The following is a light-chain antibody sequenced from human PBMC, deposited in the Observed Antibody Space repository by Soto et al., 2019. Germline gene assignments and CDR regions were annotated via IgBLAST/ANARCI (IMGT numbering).Light chain of an antibody. Sequence: EIVLTQSPATLSLSPGERATLSCRASQSVSSYLAWYQQKPGQAPRLLIYDASNRATGIPARFSGSGSGTDFTLTISSREPEDFAVYYCQQRSNWPLPFGGGTQVEIK. CDR2: DAS. CDR1: QSVSSY. J-gene: IGKJ4*01. CDR3: QQRSNWPLP. V-gene: IGKV3-11*01.